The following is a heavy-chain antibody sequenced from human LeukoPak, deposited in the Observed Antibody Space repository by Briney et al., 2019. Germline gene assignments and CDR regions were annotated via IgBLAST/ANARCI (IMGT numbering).Heavy chain of an antibody. Sequence: SVKVSCKASGYTFTAYYMHWVRQAPGQGLEWMGRIIPIFGTANYAQKFQGRVTITTDESTSTAYMELSSLRSEDTAVYYCARGGRISYYDFWSGHYPFDYWGQGTLVTVSS. D-gene: IGHD3-3*01. CDR3: ARGGRISYYDFWSGHYPFDY. CDR2: IIPIFGTA. J-gene: IGHJ4*02. V-gene: IGHV1-69*05. CDR1: GYTFTAYY.